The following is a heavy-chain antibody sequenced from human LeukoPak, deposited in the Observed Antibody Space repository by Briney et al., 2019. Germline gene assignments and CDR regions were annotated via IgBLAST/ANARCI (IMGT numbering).Heavy chain of an antibody. V-gene: IGHV4-30-4*08. CDR1: GGSISSDSYY. CDR2: IYYSGST. Sequence: SETLSLTCSVSGGSISSDSYYWSWIRQPPGKGLEWIGYIYYSGSTYYNPSLKSRVTISVDTSKNQFSLKLTSVTAADTAVYYCARDSSGSITKGYLYYYMDVWGKGTTVTVSS. J-gene: IGHJ6*03. D-gene: IGHD3-22*01. CDR3: ARDSSGSITKGYLYYYMDV.